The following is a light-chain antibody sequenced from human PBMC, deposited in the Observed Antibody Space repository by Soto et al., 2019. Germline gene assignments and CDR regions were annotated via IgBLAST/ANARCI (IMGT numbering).Light chain of an antibody. CDR1: QSISRH. CDR3: QQGYSTPVT. J-gene: IGKJ5*01. V-gene: IGKV1-39*01. Sequence: DIHMTQSPSSLSPSVGYRVTLTCRASQSISRHLNWYQQKPGRAPRPLIYGASNLQSGVPSRFSGSGSGTDFTLTISSLLPEDFATYYCQQGYSTPVTFGQGTRLEI. CDR2: GAS.